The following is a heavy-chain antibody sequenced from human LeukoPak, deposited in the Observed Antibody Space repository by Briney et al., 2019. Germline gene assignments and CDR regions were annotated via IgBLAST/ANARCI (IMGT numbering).Heavy chain of an antibody. V-gene: IGHV4-34*01. Sequence: SSETLSLTCAVYGGSFSGYYWSWIRQPPGKGLEWIGEINHSGSTNYNPSLKSRVTMSVDTSKNQFSLKLGSVTAADTAVYYCANTVTPYNWFDPWGQGTLVTVSS. D-gene: IGHD4-11*01. CDR1: GGSFSGYY. CDR3: ANTVTPYNWFDP. CDR2: INHSGST. J-gene: IGHJ5*02.